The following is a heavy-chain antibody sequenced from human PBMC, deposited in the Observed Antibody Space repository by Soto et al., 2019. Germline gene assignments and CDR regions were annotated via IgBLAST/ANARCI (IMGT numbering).Heavy chain of an antibody. Sequence: PSETLSLTCTVSGGSISSGGYYWSWIRQHPGKCLEWIGYIYYSGSTYYNPSLKSRVTISVDTSKNQFSLKLSSVTAADTAVYYCARGVNYYDSSGSSWFDPWGQGALVAVSS. J-gene: IGHJ5*02. CDR2: IYYSGST. D-gene: IGHD3-22*01. CDR1: GGSISSGGYY. V-gene: IGHV4-31*03. CDR3: ARGVNYYDSSGSSWFDP.